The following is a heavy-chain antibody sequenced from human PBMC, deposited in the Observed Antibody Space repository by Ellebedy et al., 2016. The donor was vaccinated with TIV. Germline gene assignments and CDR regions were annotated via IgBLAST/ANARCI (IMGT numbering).Heavy chain of an antibody. J-gene: IGHJ5*02. V-gene: IGHV3-66*01. CDR1: RFTVSSNF. D-gene: IGHD3-10*01. CDR3: AAWLRFGDLVPFDP. Sequence: PGGSLRLSCEGFRFTVSSNFMTWVRQAPGKELEWVSGIDSGGKTFYADSVKGRFTISRDNSKNTLFLQMNSLRPEDTAVYYCAAWLRFGDLVPFDPWGQGTLVTVSS. CDR2: IDSGGKT.